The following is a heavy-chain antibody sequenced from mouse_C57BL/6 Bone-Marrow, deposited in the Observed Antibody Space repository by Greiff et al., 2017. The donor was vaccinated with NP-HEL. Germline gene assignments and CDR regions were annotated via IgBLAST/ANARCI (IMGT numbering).Heavy chain of an antibody. CDR1: GYTFTNYW. V-gene: IGHV1-63*01. CDR2: IYPGGGYT. D-gene: IGHD1-1*01. Sequence: VKLQESGAELVRPGTSVKMSCKASGYTFTNYWIGWAKQRPGHGLEWIGDIYPGGGYTNYNEKFKGKATLTADKSSSTAYMQFSSLTSEDSAIYYCARAFITTVVSYWYFDVWGTGTTVTVSS. J-gene: IGHJ1*03. CDR3: ARAFITTVVSYWYFDV.